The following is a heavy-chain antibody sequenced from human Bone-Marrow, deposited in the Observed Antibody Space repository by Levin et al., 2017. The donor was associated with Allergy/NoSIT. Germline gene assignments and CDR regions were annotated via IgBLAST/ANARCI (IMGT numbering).Heavy chain of an antibody. CDR2: IYYIGNT. Sequence: ESLKISCTVSGGSISRSPYYWVWIRQPPGKGLEWIGSIYYIGNTYYNPSLKSRATISVETSKNLFSLKLSSVTAADTAVYYCAREGTPQSWDYWGQGTLVTVSS. V-gene: IGHV4-39*07. CDR1: GGSISRSPYY. D-gene: IGHD1-14*01. CDR3: AREGTPQSWDY. J-gene: IGHJ4*01.